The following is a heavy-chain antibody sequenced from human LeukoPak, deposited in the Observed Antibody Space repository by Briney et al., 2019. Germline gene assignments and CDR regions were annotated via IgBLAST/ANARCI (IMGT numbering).Heavy chain of an antibody. J-gene: IGHJ4*02. V-gene: IGHV3-23*01. CDR1: GFTFSSYA. D-gene: IGHD3-3*01. CDR2: LSGNGIDT. Sequence: TGGSLRLXCAASGFTFSSYAMSWVRRAPGKGLEWVSGLSGNGIDTYYADSERGRFTISRDNSKNTLYLQMNSLRAEDTTVYYCAKGPGADDFWRGYFLSWGQGTLVTVSS. CDR3: AKGPGADDFWRGYFLS.